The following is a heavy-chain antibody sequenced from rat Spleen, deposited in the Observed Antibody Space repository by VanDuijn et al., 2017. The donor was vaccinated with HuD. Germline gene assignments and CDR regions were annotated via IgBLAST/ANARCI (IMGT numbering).Heavy chain of an antibody. CDR3: ARAPIYYYGSHYFDH. D-gene: IGHD1-1*01. Sequence: QVQLKESGPGVVQPSQPPSLTCTVSWLLLNPTNVFWLRQPPGKGLAWMGVMWRDGDTSYNSPLKSRLSVTRDISKSQVFLKKSSLQSEDTATYYCARAPIYYYGSHYFDHWGQGVKVTVSS. J-gene: IGHJ2*01. CDR2: MWRDGDT. CDR1: WLLLNPTN. V-gene: IGHV2-32*01.